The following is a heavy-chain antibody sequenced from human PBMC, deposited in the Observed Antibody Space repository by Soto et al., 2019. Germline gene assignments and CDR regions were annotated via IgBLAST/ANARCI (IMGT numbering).Heavy chain of an antibody. CDR2: IWYDGSNK. D-gene: IGHD3-22*01. CDR3: ARGEGKYYYDSSGYSH. Sequence: QVQLVESGGGVVQPGRSLRLSCAASGFTFSSYGMHWVRQAPGKGLEWVAVIWYDGSNKYYADSVKGRFTISRDNSKNTLYQQVNSLRAEDTAVYYCARGEGKYYYDSSGYSHWGQGTLVTVSS. J-gene: IGHJ4*02. V-gene: IGHV3-33*01. CDR1: GFTFSSYG.